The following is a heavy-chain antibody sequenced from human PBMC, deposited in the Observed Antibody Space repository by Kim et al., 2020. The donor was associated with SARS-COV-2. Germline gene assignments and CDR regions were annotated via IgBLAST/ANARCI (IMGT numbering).Heavy chain of an antibody. V-gene: IGHV4-59*01. CDR2: I. D-gene: IGHD2-15*01. CDR3: ARRTRSSGWFDP. Sequence: INYNPSLKSRVTKSVDTSKNQFSRKLNSVPAADTAVYYCARRTRSSGWFDPWGQGTLVTVAS. J-gene: IGHJ5*02.